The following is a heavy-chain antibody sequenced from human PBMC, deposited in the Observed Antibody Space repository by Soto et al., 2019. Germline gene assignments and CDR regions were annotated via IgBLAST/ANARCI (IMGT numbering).Heavy chain of an antibody. V-gene: IGHV1-2*02. CDR2: INPNSGGT. CDR1: GYTFTGYY. Sequence: QVQLVQSGAEVKKPGASVKVSCKASGYTFTGYYMHWVRQAPGQGLEWMGWINPNSGGTNYAQKFQGRVTMTRVTSISTAYMELSRLRSDDTAVYYCARDDPSITGTPTHYYGMDVWGQGTTVTVSS. J-gene: IGHJ6*02. D-gene: IGHD1-7*01. CDR3: ARDDPSITGTPTHYYGMDV.